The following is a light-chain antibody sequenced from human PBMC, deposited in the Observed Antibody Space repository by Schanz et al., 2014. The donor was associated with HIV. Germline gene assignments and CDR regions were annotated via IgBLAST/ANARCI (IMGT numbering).Light chain of an antibody. CDR3: CSYTTTSTYV. CDR2: DNN. J-gene: IGLJ1*01. CDR1: SSNIGNNY. Sequence: QSVLTQPPSVSAAPGQTVTVSCSGSSSNIGNNYVSWYQQLPGAAPKLLIYDNNKRPSGIPDRFSGSKSGTSASLAITGLQAEDEADYYCCSYTTTSTYVFGAGTKLTVL. V-gene: IGLV1-51*01.